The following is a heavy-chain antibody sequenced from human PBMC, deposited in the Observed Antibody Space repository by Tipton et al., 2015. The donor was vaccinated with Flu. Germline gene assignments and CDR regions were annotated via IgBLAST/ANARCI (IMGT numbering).Heavy chain of an antibody. CDR2: IGSSGSSK. CDR3: ARLYVAFCGDACSWRYYGMDV. CDR1: GFSFKDFE. D-gene: IGHD2-21*02. J-gene: IGHJ6*02. V-gene: IGHV3-48*03. Sequence: SLRLSCAASGFSFKDFEMNWVRQAPGKGLEWVSYIGSSGSSKYYADSVKGRFTISRDNAKNSLYLQMNSLRAEDTAVYYCARLYVAFCGDACSWRYYGMDVWGQGTTVTVSS.